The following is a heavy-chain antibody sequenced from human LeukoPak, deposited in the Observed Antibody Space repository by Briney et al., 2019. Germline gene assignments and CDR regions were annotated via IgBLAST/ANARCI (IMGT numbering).Heavy chain of an antibody. Sequence: GESLKISCKGSGYSFTSYWIGWVRQMPGKGLEWMGIIYPGDSDTRYSPSFQGQVTISADKSISTAYLQWSSLKASDTAMYYCARPGSSWSPRSDYYGMGVWGQGTTVAVSS. D-gene: IGHD6-13*01. J-gene: IGHJ6*02. CDR3: ARPGSSWSPRSDYYGMGV. V-gene: IGHV5-51*01. CDR1: GYSFTSYW. CDR2: IYPGDSDT.